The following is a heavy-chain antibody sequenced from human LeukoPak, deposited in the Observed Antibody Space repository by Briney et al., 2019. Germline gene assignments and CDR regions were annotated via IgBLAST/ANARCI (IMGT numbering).Heavy chain of an antibody. V-gene: IGHV1-69*04. CDR3: ARDRASFDGSVDY. D-gene: IGHD2-15*01. Sequence: ASVKVSCKASGGTFSSYAISWVRQAPGQGLEWMGRIIPILGIANYAQKFQGRVTITADKSTSAAYMELSSLRSEDTAVYYCARDRASFDGSVDYWGQGTLVTVSS. CDR2: IIPILGIA. J-gene: IGHJ4*02. CDR1: GGTFSSYA.